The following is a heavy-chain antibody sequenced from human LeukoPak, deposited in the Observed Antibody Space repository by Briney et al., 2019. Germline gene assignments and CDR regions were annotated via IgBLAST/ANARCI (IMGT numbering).Heavy chain of an antibody. V-gene: IGHV3-13*01. J-gene: IGHJ4*02. CDR3: ARAAQYSSSWYYFDY. CDR2: IGTAGDT. D-gene: IGHD6-13*01. CDR1: GFTFSDYD. Sequence: GGSLRLSCAASGFTFSDYDMHWVRQATGKGLEWVSAIGTAGDTYYTGSVKGRFTISRENAKNSLYLQMNSLRAGDTAVYYCARAAQYSSSWYYFDYWGQGTLVTVSS.